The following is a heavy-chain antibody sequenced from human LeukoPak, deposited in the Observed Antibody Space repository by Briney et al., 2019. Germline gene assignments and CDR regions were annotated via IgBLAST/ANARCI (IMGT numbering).Heavy chain of an antibody. J-gene: IGHJ3*02. V-gene: IGHV3-21*01. D-gene: IGHD3-22*01. CDR2: ISSSSSYI. CDR1: GFTFSSYE. Sequence: GGSLRLSCAASGFTFSSYEMNWVRQAPGKGLEWVSSISSSSSYIYYADSVKGRFTISRDNAKNSLYLQMNSLRAEDTAVYYCAAGIVVVATPDANDAFDIWGQGTMVTVSS. CDR3: AAGIVVVATPDANDAFDI.